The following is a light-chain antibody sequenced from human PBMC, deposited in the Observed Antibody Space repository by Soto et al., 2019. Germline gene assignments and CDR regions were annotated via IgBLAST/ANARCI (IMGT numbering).Light chain of an antibody. V-gene: IGKV1-39*01. CDR1: QSISSY. CDR2: AAS. CDR3: QQSYSTPPT. Sequence: DIPMTQSPSSLSASVGDRVTITCRASQSISSYLNWYQQKPGKAPKLLIYAASSLQSGVPSRFSGSASGTDFTLTISSLQPEDFANYYCQQSYSTPPTFGQGTRLEIK. J-gene: IGKJ5*01.